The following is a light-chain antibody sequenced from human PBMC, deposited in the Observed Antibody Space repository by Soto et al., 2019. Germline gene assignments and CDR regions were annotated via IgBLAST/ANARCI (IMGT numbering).Light chain of an antibody. V-gene: IGKV3-20*01. CDR2: GAT. Sequence: EIVLTQSPGTLSLSPGERVTLSCRASQSVGSNYLGWYQQKPGQAPRLLIYGATSRATGIPDRFSGSGSGTDFSLTISRLEPEDFAVYYCQQYGSSPWTFGQGTKVEIK. CDR1: QSVGSNY. J-gene: IGKJ1*01. CDR3: QQYGSSPWT.